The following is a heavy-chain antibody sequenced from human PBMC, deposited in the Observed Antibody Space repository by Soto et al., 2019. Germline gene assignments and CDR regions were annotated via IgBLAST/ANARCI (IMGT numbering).Heavy chain of an antibody. J-gene: IGHJ3*02. D-gene: IGHD6-13*01. CDR2: ISGSGGST. CDR3: AKDEIRYSSSWYNYAFDI. V-gene: IGHV3-23*01. Sequence: GGSLRLSCAASGFTFSSYAMSWVRQAPGKGLEWVSAISGSGGSTYYTDSVKGRFTISRDNSKNTLYLQMNSLRAEDTAVYYCAKDEIRYSSSWYNYAFDIWGQGTMVTVSS. CDR1: GFTFSSYA.